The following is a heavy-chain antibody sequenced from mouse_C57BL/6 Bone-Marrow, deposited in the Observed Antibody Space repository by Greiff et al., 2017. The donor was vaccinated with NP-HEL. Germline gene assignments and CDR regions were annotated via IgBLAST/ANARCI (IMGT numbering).Heavy chain of an antibody. CDR3: ARSPLLLRFMDY. V-gene: IGHV1-66*01. CDR1: GYSFTSYY. D-gene: IGHD1-1*01. CDR2: IYPGSGNT. Sequence: QVQLQQSGPELVKPGASVKISCKASGYSFTSYYIHWVKQRPGQGLEWIGWIYPGSGNTKYNEKFKGKATLTADTSSSTAYMQLSSLTSEDSAVYYCARSPLLLRFMDYWGQGTSVTVSS. J-gene: IGHJ4*01.